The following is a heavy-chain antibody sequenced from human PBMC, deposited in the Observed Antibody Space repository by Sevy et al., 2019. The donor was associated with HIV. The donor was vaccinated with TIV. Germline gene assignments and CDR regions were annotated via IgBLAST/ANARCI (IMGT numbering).Heavy chain of an antibody. CDR2: IIPIFGTA. V-gene: IGHV1-69*13. D-gene: IGHD3-22*01. CDR3: ASRPRGYYDSSGYSDY. J-gene: IGHJ4*02. CDR1: GGTFSSYA. Sequence: ASLKVSCKASGGTFSSYAISWVRQAPGQGLEWMGGIIPIFGTANYAQKFQGRVTITADESTSTAYMELSSLRSEDTAVYYCASRPRGYYDSSGYSDYWGQGTLVTVSS.